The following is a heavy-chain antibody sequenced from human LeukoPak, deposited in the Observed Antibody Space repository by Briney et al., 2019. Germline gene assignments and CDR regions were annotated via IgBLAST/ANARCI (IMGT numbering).Heavy chain of an antibody. V-gene: IGHV1-69*04. D-gene: IGHD1-7*01. CDR3: ARGHYNWNSLPRFDY. Sequence: GASVKVSCKASGGTFSSYAISWVRQAPGQGLEWMGRIIPILGIANYAQRFQGRVTITTDESASTAYMELSSLRSEDTAVYYCARGHYNWNSLPRFDYWGQGTLVTVSS. CDR2: IIPILGIA. CDR1: GGTFSSYA. J-gene: IGHJ4*02.